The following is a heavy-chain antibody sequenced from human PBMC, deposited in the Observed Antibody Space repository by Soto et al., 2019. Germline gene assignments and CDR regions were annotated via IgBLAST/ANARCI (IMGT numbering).Heavy chain of an antibody. J-gene: IGHJ6*03. Sequence: ASVKVSCKASGYTFTSYAMHWVRQAPGQRLEWMGWINAGNGNTKYSQKFQGRVTITRDTSASTAYMELSSLRSEDTAVYYCARDQAVTTTRDYYYYYYMDVWGKGTTVTVSS. CDR3: ARDQAVTTTRDYYYYYYMDV. V-gene: IGHV1-3*01. D-gene: IGHD4-17*01. CDR1: GYTFTSYA. CDR2: INAGNGNT.